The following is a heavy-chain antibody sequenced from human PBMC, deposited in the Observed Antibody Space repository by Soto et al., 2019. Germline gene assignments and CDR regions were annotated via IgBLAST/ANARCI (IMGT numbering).Heavy chain of an antibody. D-gene: IGHD4-17*01. Sequence: QVQLVQSGAEVKKPGASVKVSCKASGYTFSSYGITWVRQAPRQGLEWMGWISVYNGNTNYAQKVQGRVTLTTDTSTTTAYMELRSLRSDDTAVYYCAIWAGPIRDFGDPYDYWGQGTLVTVSS. CDR2: ISVYNGNT. CDR1: GYTFSSYG. J-gene: IGHJ4*02. V-gene: IGHV1-18*04. CDR3: AIWAGPIRDFGDPYDY.